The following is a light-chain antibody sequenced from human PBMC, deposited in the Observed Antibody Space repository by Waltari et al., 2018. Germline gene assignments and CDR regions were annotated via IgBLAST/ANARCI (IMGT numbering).Light chain of an antibody. CDR2: KAS. V-gene: IGKV1-5*03. Sequence: DIQMTQSTSTRSASVGERVTITCRASQTIRSWLAWYQHKPGKAPKLLIYKASNLESGVPSSFSGSGSGTEFTLTVSSLQPDDFATYYCQQYDSYPWTFGQGTKVEI. CDR1: QTIRSW. J-gene: IGKJ1*01. CDR3: QQYDSYPWT.